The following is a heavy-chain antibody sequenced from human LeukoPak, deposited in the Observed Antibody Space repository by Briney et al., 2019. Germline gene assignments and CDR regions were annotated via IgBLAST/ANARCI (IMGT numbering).Heavy chain of an antibody. J-gene: IGHJ4*02. V-gene: IGHV1-18*01. Sequence: ASVKVSCKASGYTFTSYGISWVRQAPGQGLEWMGWISAYNGNTNYAQKLQGRVTMTTDTSTSTAYMELRSLRSDDTAVYYCANVPLGSSWPYYFDYWGQGTLVAVSS. CDR3: ANVPLGSSWPYYFDY. D-gene: IGHD6-13*01. CDR2: ISAYNGNT. CDR1: GYTFTSYG.